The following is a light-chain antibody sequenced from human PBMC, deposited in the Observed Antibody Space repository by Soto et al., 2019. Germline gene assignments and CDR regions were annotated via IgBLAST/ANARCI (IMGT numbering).Light chain of an antibody. V-gene: IGKV3-11*01. J-gene: IGKJ1*01. CDR2: DAS. Sequence: TQSPSTLSASVGDRVTITCRASQTITRWMAWYQHKPGQSPRLLISDASTGASGIPPRFSGSGSGTDFTLTISSLEPEDFAVYYCQQRSNWPRTFGQGTKVDIK. CDR1: QTITRW. CDR3: QQRSNWPRT.